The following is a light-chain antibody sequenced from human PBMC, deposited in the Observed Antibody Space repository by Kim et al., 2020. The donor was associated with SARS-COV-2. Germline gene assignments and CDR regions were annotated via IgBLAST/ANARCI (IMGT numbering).Light chain of an antibody. CDR1: RGGMRRF. J-gene: IGKJ2*01. V-gene: IGKV3-20*01. Sequence: REERAGQSWRGRRGGMRRFEAWAQEGPGQAPGLLIYGAYSRARGIPDRLRGSGSGTYFTLNNNGLEPEDFAVYYCQQYGSSSYTFGQETKLEIK. CDR3: QQYGSSSYT. CDR2: GAY.